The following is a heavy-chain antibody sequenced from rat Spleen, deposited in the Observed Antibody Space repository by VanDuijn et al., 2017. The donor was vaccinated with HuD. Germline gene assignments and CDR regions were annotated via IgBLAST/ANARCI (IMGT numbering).Heavy chain of an antibody. Sequence: QVQLKESGPGLVQPSQTLSLTCTVSGFSLPNYHVGWVRQSPGTGLEWMGVIWTGGTTAYHSSFNSRLSVSRDISKGQVFLRMNRLQTEDTATYYWVRANRESYAHFYYWGQGVVVTVSS. V-gene: IGHV2-43*01. J-gene: IGHJ2*01. D-gene: IGHD1-12*01. CDR2: IWTGGTT. CDR1: GFSLPNYH. CDR3: VRANRESYAHFYY.